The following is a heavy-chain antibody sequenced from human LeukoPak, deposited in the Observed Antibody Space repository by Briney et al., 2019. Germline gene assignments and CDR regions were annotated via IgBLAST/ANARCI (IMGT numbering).Heavy chain of an antibody. J-gene: IGHJ5*02. CDR3: AREDTPRFDP. CDR2: INPNIGGT. D-gene: IGHD5-18*01. CDR1: RYTFTGYY. V-gene: IGHV1-2*02. Sequence: ASVKVSCKPSRYTFTGYYMHWVRQAPGQGLEWMGWINPNIGGTKYAQKFQGRATMTRDTSISTAYMELSRLRSDDTAVYYCAREDTPRFDPWGQGTLVTVSS.